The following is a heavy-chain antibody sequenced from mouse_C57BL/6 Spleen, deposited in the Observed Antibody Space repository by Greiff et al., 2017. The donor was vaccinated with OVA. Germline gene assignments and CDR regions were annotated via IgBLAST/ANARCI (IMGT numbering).Heavy chain of an antibody. V-gene: IGHV5-17*01. CDR1: GFTFSDYG. CDR2: ISSGSSTI. CDR3: ARCGSSSYYYAMDY. D-gene: IGHD1-1*01. J-gene: IGHJ4*01. Sequence: DVHLVESGGGLVKPGGSLKLSCAASGFTFSDYGMHWVRQAPEKGLEWVAYISSGSSTIYYADTVKGRFTISRDNAKNTLFLQMTSLRSEDTAMYYCARCGSSSYYYAMDYWGQGTSVTVSS.